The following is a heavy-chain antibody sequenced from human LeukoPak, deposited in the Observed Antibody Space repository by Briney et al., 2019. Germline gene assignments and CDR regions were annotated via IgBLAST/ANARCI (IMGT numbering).Heavy chain of an antibody. CDR3: AREGGGYNNRGFDY. V-gene: IGHV3-30*03. J-gene: IGHJ4*02. Sequence: GGTLRLSCAASGFTFSKFGMHWVRQAPGKGLEGVAVISYDGSNKYYADSVRGRFTISRDNAKNSLYLQMNSLRAEDTAVYYCAREGGGYNNRGFDYWGQGTLVTVSS. D-gene: IGHD5-24*01. CDR1: GFTFSKFG. CDR2: ISYDGSNK.